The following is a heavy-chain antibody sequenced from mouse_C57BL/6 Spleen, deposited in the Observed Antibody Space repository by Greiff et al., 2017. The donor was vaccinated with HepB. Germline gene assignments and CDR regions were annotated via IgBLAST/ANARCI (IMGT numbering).Heavy chain of an antibody. J-gene: IGHJ2*01. CDR1: GYTFTDHI. D-gene: IGHD2-5*01. Sequence: QVHVKQSGAELASPGASVTLSCKASGYTFTDHIMNWVKKRPGQGLERIGRIYPVSGETNYNQKFMGKATFSVDRSSSTVYMVLNSLTSEDPAVYYCGRGSYSNYVDYWGQGTTLTVSS. CDR3: GRGSYSNYVDY. V-gene: IGHV1-11*01. CDR2: IYPVSGET.